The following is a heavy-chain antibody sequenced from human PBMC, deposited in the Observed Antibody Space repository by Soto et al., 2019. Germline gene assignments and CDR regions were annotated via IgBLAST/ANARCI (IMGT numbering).Heavy chain of an antibody. CDR1: GGTFSSYA. CDR2: IIPIFGTA. D-gene: IGHD2-2*01. Sequence: VKVSCKASGGTFSSYAISWVRQAPGQGLEWMGGIIPIFGTANYAQKFQGRVTITADESTSTAYMELSSLRSEDTAVYYCARGVPVPIVVPAAIYYYYGMDVWGQGTTVTVSS. CDR3: ARGVPVPIVVPAAIYYYYGMDV. J-gene: IGHJ6*02. V-gene: IGHV1-69*01.